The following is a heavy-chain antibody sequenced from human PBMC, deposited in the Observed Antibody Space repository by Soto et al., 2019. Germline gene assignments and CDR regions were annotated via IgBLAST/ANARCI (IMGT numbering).Heavy chain of an antibody. CDR2: IYYSGST. D-gene: IGHD4-17*01. J-gene: IGHJ4*02. V-gene: IGHV4-59*01. CDR1: GGSISSYY. Sequence: SETLSLTCTVSGGSISSYYWSWIRQPPGKGLEWIGYIYYSGSTNYNPSLKSRVTISVDTSKNQFSLKLSSVTAADTAVYYCASYAFGDYPFFSYWGQGTLVTVSS. CDR3: ASYAFGDYPFFSY.